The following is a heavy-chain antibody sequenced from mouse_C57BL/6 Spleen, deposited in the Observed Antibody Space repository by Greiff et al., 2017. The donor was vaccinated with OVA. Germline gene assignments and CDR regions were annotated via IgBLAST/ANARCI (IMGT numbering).Heavy chain of an antibody. J-gene: IGHJ2*01. CDR3: APHYYGSSYADY. D-gene: IGHD1-1*01. CDR2: IYPGDGDT. V-gene: IGHV1-82*01. Sequence: LVESGPELVKPGASVKISCKASGYAFSSSWMNWVKQRPGKGLEWIGRIYPGDGDTNYNGKFKGKATLTADKSSSTAYMQLSSLTSEDSAVYFCAPHYYGSSYADYWGQGTTLTVSS. CDR1: GYAFSSSW.